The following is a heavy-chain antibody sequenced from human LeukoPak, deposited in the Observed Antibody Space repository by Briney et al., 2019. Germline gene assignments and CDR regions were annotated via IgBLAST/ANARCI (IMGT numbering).Heavy chain of an antibody. V-gene: IGHV1-69*05. J-gene: IGHJ4*02. CDR3: ATHQGYCTNGVCQLDY. D-gene: IGHD2-8*01. CDR2: IIPIFGTA. CDR1: GGTFISYA. Sequence: SVKVSCKASGGTFISYAISWVRQTPGQGLEWMGGIIPIFGTANYAQKFQGRVTITTDESTSTAYMELSSLRSEDTAVYYCATHQGYCTNGVCQLDYWGQGTLVTVSS.